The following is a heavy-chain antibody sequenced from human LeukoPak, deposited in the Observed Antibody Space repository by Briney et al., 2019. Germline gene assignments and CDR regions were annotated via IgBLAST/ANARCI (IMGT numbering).Heavy chain of an antibody. Sequence: PGGSLRLSCAASGFTFSTYGMHWVRQAPGKGLEWVAFIRYDGSTKYYADSAKGRFTISRDNSKNTLYLQMNSLRAEDTAVYYCARGQEWWVVVPAAIDYWGQGTLVTVSS. D-gene: IGHD2-2*01. CDR2: IRYDGSTK. CDR3: ARGQEWWVVVPAAIDY. J-gene: IGHJ4*02. V-gene: IGHV3-30*02. CDR1: GFTFSTYG.